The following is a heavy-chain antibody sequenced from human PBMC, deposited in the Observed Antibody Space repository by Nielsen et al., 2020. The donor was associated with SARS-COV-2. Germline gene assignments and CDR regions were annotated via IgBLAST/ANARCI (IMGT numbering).Heavy chain of an antibody. V-gene: IGHV3-66*01. J-gene: IGHJ6*02. CDR3: ARDNWGRMDV. Sequence: GESLKISCAASGFTFSSYEMSWVRQAAGKGLDWVSVIYTDGSTSHADSVKGRFTISRDNSKNTLYLQMNSLRAEDTAVYYCARDNWGRMDVWGQGTTVTVSS. CDR1: GFTFSSYE. D-gene: IGHD7-27*01. CDR2: IYTDGST.